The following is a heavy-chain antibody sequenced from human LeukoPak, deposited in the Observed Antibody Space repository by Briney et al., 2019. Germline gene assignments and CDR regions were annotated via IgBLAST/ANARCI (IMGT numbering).Heavy chain of an antibody. CDR1: GDSVSSNSAT. J-gene: IGHJ3*02. D-gene: IGHD3/OR15-3a*01. Sequence: SQTLSLTCAISGDSVSSNSATWNWIRQSPSRGLEWLGRTYHRSEWYNDYAISVKSRITISPETSKNQFSLQLKSVTPEDTAVYYCAREQSWTIGFDIWGQGTKVTVSS. V-gene: IGHV6-1*01. CDR3: AREQSWTIGFDI. CDR2: TYHRSEWYN.